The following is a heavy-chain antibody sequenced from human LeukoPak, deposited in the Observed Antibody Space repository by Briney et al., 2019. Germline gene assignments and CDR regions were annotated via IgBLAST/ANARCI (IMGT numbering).Heavy chain of an antibody. CDR1: GGSISSYY. CDR3: AREDDWNQLFDY. J-gene: IGHJ4*02. D-gene: IGHD1-1*01. Sequence: SETLSFTCTVSGGSISSYYWSWIRQPPGKGLEWIGYIYYSGSTNYNPSLKSRVTISVDTSKNQFSLKLSSVTAADTAVYYCAREDDWNQLFDYWGQGTLVTVSS. V-gene: IGHV4-59*01. CDR2: IYYSGST.